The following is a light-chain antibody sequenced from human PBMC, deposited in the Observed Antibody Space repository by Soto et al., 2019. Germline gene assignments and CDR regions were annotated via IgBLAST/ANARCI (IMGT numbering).Light chain of an antibody. Sequence: QSALTQPASVSGSPGQSITISCTGTSNDIGAYNHVSWYQHHPGKAPKLMIYEVTNRTSGFSNRFSGSKSGNTASLTISGLQADDEADYYCSSCTSGTNFYAFGTGTKVTVL. CDR3: SSCTSGTNFYA. V-gene: IGLV2-14*01. J-gene: IGLJ1*01. CDR1: SNDIGAYNH. CDR2: EVT.